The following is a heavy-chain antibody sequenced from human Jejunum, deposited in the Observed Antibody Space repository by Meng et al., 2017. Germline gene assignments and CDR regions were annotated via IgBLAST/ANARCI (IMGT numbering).Heavy chain of an antibody. J-gene: IGHJ4*02. CDR2: VFHTGSS. D-gene: IGHD6-19*01. CDR1: GGSISSTNW. CDR3: ARRGGAYSTGHFPHFDD. Sequence: QVPMQGAGPGLVKPSVTLSLTCAVSGGSISSTNWWGWGRQPPGKGPEWIGDVFHTGSSNYSPSLRSRVTISVDKSKNQFSLNLSSVTAADTAVYFCARRGGAYSTGHFPHFDDWGQGTLVTVSS. V-gene: IGHV4-4*02.